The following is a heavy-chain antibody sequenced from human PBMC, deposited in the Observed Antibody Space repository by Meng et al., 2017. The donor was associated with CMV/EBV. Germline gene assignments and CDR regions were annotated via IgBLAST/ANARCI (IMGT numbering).Heavy chain of an antibody. Sequence: SETLSLTCTVSGGSVSSGSYYWSWIRQPPGKGLEWIGYIYYSGSTNYNPSLKSRVTISVDTSKNQFSLKLSSVTAADTVVYYCASSSSHGGMDVWGQGTTVTVSS. J-gene: IGHJ6*02. CDR2: IYYSGST. CDR1: GGSVSSGSYY. V-gene: IGHV4-61*01. D-gene: IGHD6-6*01. CDR3: ASSSSHGGMDV.